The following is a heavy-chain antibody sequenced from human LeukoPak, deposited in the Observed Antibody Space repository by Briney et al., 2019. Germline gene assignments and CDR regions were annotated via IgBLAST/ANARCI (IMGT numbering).Heavy chain of an antibody. CDR1: GGTFSSYA. CDR2: MNPDSGNT. J-gene: IGHJ4*02. Sequence: ASVKVSCKASGGTFSSYAISWVRQATGQGLEWMGWMNPDSGNTGYAQKFQGRATMTRNTSINTAYLVLSSLISEDTAVYYCARGKTDVYNWGQGTLVTVSS. D-gene: IGHD1-14*01. V-gene: IGHV1-8*02. CDR3: ARGKTDVYN.